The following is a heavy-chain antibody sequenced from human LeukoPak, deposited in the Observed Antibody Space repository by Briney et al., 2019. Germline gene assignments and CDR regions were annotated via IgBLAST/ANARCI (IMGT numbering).Heavy chain of an antibody. CDR3: AKDRSSWYYPFDS. D-gene: IGHD3-3*01. CDR2: VSGGGHNT. J-gene: IGHJ4*02. V-gene: IGHV3-23*01. Sequence: GGSLRLSCAASGFTFSSYAMSWVRQAPGKGLEWVSVVSGGGHNTYYADSVKGRFTMSRDNSKRTVYLQMNSLRAEDTAVYYCAKDRSSWYYPFDSWGQGTLVTVSS. CDR1: GFTFSSYA.